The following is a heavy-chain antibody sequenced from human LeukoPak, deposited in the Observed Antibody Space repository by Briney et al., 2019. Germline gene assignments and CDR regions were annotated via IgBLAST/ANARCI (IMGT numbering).Heavy chain of an antibody. Sequence: LRLSCAASGFTVSSNHMSWVRQHPGKGLEWIGYIYYSGSTYYNPSLKGRVTISVDTSKNQFSLKLSSVTAADTAVYYCARAGVVPAARYWFDPWGQGTLVTVSS. CDR3: ARAGVVPAARYWFDP. D-gene: IGHD2-2*01. V-gene: IGHV4-31*02. J-gene: IGHJ5*02. CDR1: GFTVSSNH. CDR2: IYYSGST.